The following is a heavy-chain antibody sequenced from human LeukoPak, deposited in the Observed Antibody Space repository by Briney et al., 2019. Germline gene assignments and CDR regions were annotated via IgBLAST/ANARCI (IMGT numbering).Heavy chain of an antibody. CDR3: ARGSSSGGRYSPWLARSLVWFDP. V-gene: IGHV1-8*01. D-gene: IGHD5-18*01. CDR1: GYAFSSYD. Sequence: ASVKVSCKASGYAFSSYDIHWVRQATGQGLEWMGWMNPNSGNTGYAQKFQGRVTITRNTSISTAYMELSSLRSEDTAVYYCARGSSSGGRYSPWLARSLVWFDPWGQGTLVTVSS. CDR2: MNPNSGNT. J-gene: IGHJ5*02.